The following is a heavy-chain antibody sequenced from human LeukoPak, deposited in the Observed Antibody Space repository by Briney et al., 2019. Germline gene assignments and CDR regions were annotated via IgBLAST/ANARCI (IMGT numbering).Heavy chain of an antibody. CDR3: ARGGIWYSSGWYDDY. J-gene: IGHJ4*02. V-gene: IGHV3-7*01. Sequence: GGSLRLSCAASGFTFSSYSMNWVRQAPGKGLEWVANIKQDGSEKYYVDSVKGRFTISRDNAKNSLYLQMNSLRAEDTAVYYCARGGIWYSSGWYDDYWGQGTLATVSS. CDR2: IKQDGSEK. CDR1: GFTFSSYS. D-gene: IGHD6-19*01.